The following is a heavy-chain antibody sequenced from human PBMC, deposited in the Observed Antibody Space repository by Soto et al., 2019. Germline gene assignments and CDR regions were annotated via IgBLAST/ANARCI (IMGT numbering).Heavy chain of an antibody. CDR1: GFTFSSYA. V-gene: IGHV3-23*01. CDR3: AKLITMVRGVITN. CDR2: ISGSGGST. Sequence: PGGSLRLSCAASGFTFSSYAMSWVRQAPGKGLEWVSAISGSGGSTYYADSVKGRFTISRDNSRNTLYLQMNSLRAEDTAVYYCAKLITMVRGVITNWGQGTLVTVSS. D-gene: IGHD3-10*01. J-gene: IGHJ4*02.